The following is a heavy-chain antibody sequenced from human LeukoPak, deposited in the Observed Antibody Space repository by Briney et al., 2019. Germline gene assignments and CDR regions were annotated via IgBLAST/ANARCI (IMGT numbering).Heavy chain of an antibody. CDR3: ARDARYSSSWSYYYYYYMDV. Sequence: PGGSLRLSCAASGFTFSSYAMSWVRQAPGKGLEWVSAISGSGGSTYYADSVKGRFTISRDNAKNSLYLQMNSLRAEDTAVYYCARDARYSSSWSYYYYYYMDVWGKGTTVTVSS. J-gene: IGHJ6*03. CDR1: GFTFSSYA. CDR2: ISGSGGST. D-gene: IGHD6-13*01. V-gene: IGHV3-23*01.